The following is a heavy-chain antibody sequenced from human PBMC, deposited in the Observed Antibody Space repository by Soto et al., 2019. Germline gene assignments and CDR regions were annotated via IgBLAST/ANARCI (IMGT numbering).Heavy chain of an antibody. J-gene: IGHJ5*02. CDR3: VKASTYSSSQGWFDT. Sequence: GGSLRLSCAASGSSFDGYAMNWVRQPPGKGLEWVSGISWNSGNIDYADSVKGRFTISRDNAKNSLYLQMNSLRAEDTALYYCVKASTYSSSQGWFDTWGQGTMVTVSS. CDR2: ISWNSGNI. CDR1: GSSFDGYA. V-gene: IGHV3-9*01. D-gene: IGHD6-6*01.